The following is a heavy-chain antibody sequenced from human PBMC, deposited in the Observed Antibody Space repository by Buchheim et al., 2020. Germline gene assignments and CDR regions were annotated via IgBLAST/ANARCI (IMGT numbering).Heavy chain of an antibody. V-gene: IGHV3-33*06. D-gene: IGHD3-3*01. J-gene: IGHJ4*02. CDR3: AKDRSVGFLEWLYHDY. CDR1: GFTFSRYG. Sequence: QVQLVESGGGVVQPGRSLRLSCAASGFTFSRYGMHWVRQAPGKGLEWVALMRYDGSNKYYADSVRGRFTISRDNSKNTLYLQMNSLRAEDTAVYYCAKDRSVGFLEWLYHDYWGQGTL. CDR2: MRYDGSNK.